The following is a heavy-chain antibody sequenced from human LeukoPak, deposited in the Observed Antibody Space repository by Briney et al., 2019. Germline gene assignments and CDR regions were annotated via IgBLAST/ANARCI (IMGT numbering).Heavy chain of an antibody. Sequence: GSLRLSCAASGFTFSAYWMTWVRQPPGKGLEWIGSIYSSGSTYYNASLQSRVTISIETSKNQISLRLNSVTAADTAIYYCAKSGGYGLIDYWGQGTLVTVSS. J-gene: IGHJ4*02. CDR3: AKSGGYGLIDY. D-gene: IGHD1-26*01. CDR2: IYSSGST. CDR1: GFTFSAYW. V-gene: IGHV4-59*04.